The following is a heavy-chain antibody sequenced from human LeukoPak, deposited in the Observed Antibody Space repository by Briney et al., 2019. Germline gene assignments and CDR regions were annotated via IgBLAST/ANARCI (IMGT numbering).Heavy chain of an antibody. V-gene: IGHV3-48*03. J-gene: IGHJ3*02. CDR2: ISSSGSTI. Sequence: PGGSLRLSCAASGFTFSSYEMNWVRQAPGKGLEWVSYISSSGSTIYYADSVKGRFTISRDNSKNTLYLQMNSLRAEDTAVYYCAKDREQSIAAAEDIWGQGTMVTVSS. CDR3: AKDREQSIAAAEDI. CDR1: GFTFSSYE. D-gene: IGHD6-13*01.